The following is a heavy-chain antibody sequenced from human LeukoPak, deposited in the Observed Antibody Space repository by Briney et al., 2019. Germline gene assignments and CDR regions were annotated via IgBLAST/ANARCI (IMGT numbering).Heavy chain of an antibody. Sequence: GGSLRLSCAASRFTFSSYAMSWVRQAPGKGLEWVSSISGNGDRTYYADSVKGRFTLSRDNSKNTLFLQMNSLRAEDTAVYYCAKTTTVTRPYYFDYWGQGTLVTVSS. D-gene: IGHD4-17*01. CDR3: AKTTTVTRPYYFDY. CDR2: ISGNGDRT. J-gene: IGHJ4*02. V-gene: IGHV3-23*01. CDR1: RFTFSSYA.